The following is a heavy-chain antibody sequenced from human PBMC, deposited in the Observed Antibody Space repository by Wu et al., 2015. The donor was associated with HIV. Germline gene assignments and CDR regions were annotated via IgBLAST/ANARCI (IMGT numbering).Heavy chain of an antibody. Sequence: QVQLVQSGAEVKKPGASVKVSCKTSGFSFTTYGITWVRQAPGQGLEWMGWISAYNGNTNYAQKLQGRVTMTTDTSTSTAYMELRSLRSDDTAVYYCARDGGGPSITGDYFDYWGQGTLVTVSS. CDR2: ISAYNGNT. CDR1: GFSFTTYG. J-gene: IGHJ4*02. V-gene: IGHV1-18*04. D-gene: IGHD1-14*01. CDR3: ARDGGGPSITGDYFDY.